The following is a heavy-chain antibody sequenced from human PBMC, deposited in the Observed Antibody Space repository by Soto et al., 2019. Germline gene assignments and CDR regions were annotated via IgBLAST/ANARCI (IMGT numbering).Heavy chain of an antibody. J-gene: IGHJ4*02. CDR1: GFTFSSYS. CDR3: ARDKDGYNYGSPFDY. D-gene: IGHD5-12*01. V-gene: IGHV3-21*01. Sequence: GGSLRLSCAASGFTFSSYSMNWVRQAPGKGLEWVSSISSRSSYIYYADSVKGRFTISRDNAKNSLYLQMNSLRAEDTAVYYCARDKDGYNYGSPFDYWGQGT. CDR2: ISSRSSYI.